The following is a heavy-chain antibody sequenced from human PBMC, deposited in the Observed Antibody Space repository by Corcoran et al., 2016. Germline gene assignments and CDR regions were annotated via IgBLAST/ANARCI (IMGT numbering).Heavy chain of an antibody. CDR3: TRRGVAATFGAFDL. CDR2: IYPGDSDT. CDR1: GYSFASYW. J-gene: IGHJ3*01. D-gene: IGHD2-15*01. V-gene: IGHV5-51*01. Sequence: EVQLVQSGAEVKEPGESLKISCKGSGYSFASYWIGWVRQMPGEGLEWMGIIYPGDSDTRYSPSFRGQVTISADKSISTAFLQWSSLKASDTAMYYCTRRGVAATFGAFDLWGQGTMVTVSS.